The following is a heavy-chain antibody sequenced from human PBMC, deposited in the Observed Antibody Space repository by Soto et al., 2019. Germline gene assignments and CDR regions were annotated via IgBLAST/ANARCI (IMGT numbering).Heavy chain of an antibody. Sequence: QVQLVQSGGDMKKPGASVKVSCKASGYTFTNYGISWVRQAPGQGLEWMGWISAYNGNTNYPQKFQGRVTMTTDTSTTTAYIELRSLRFDDTAVYXCARTXXATIRWFDPWGQGTLVTVSS. CDR1: GYTFTNYG. D-gene: IGHD2-2*02. CDR3: ARTXXATIRWFDP. V-gene: IGHV1-18*01. CDR2: ISAYNGNT. J-gene: IGHJ5*02.